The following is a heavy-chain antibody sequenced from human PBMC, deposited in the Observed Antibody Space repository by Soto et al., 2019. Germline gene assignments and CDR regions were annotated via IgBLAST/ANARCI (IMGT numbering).Heavy chain of an antibody. Sequence: SSETLSLTCSVSIGTVSVKSHYWAWIRQPPGKGLEWIGAIDDSGRTYYSESLKSRATISVDTARNQFSLKLNSVTAPDTAVYYCATQLGNTRIVVVNQYVTDFSSQRNAGTVS. D-gene: IGHD1-7*01. CDR3: ATQLGNTRIVVVNQYVTDF. J-gene: IGHJ6*02. CDR1: IGTVSVKSHY. CDR2: IDDSGRT. V-gene: IGHV4-39*01.